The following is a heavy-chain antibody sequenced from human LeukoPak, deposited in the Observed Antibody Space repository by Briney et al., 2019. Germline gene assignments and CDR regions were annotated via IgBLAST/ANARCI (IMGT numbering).Heavy chain of an antibody. V-gene: IGHV4-59*01. CDR3: ARKRIEVAGFYFDY. Sequence: SETLSLTCTVSGGSISSYYWSWIRQPPGKGLEWIGYIYHSGSTNYNPSLKSRVTISVDTSKNQFSLKLSSVTAADTAVYYCARKRIEVAGFYFDYWGQGTLVTVSS. J-gene: IGHJ4*02. CDR1: GGSISSYY. CDR2: IYHSGST. D-gene: IGHD6-19*01.